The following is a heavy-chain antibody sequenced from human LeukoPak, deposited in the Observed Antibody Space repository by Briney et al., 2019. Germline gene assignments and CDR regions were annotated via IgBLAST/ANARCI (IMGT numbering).Heavy chain of an antibody. CDR1: GFTVSSNY. CDR2: IYSGGST. CDR3: ERASIEEAFDI. Sequence: PGGSLRLSCAASGFTVSSNYMSWVRQAPGKGLEWVSVIYSGGSTYYADSVKGRFTISRDNSKNTLYLQMNSLRAEDTAVYYCERASIEEAFDIWGQGTMVTVSS. V-gene: IGHV3-66*01. D-gene: IGHD2/OR15-2a*01. J-gene: IGHJ3*02.